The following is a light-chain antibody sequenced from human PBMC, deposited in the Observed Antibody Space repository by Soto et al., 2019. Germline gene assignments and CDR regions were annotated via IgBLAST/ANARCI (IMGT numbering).Light chain of an antibody. Sequence: QLVLTQSPSASASLGSSVKLTCTLSSGHSTNIIAWHQQQPGKAPRYLMKVEGSGSYNKGSGVPDRFSGSSSGADRYLSISNLQFDDEADYYCETWDSSTRVFGGGTKLTVL. J-gene: IGLJ3*02. CDR1: SGHSTNI. CDR3: ETWDSSTRV. CDR2: VEGSGSY. V-gene: IGLV4-60*02.